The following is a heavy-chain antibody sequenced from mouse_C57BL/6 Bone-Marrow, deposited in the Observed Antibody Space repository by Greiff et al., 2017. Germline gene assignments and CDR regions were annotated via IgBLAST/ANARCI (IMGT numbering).Heavy chain of an antibody. CDR3: AREGYGYYDSYWYFDV. D-gene: IGHD2-3*01. CDR2: ICYSGCN. CDR1: GYPITSEY. Sequence: EVNVVESGPGLAKPSQTLSLIRSVSGYPITSEYWNRIRTFPGNKPEYMGYICYSGCNYYKPSLKRRISITRYTSKDQYYLQLNSETTEDTATYYCAREGYGYYDSYWYFDVWGTGTTVTVSA. J-gene: IGHJ1*03. V-gene: IGHV3-8*01.